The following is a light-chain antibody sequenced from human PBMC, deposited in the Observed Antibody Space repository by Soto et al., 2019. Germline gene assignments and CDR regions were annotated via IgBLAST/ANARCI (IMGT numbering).Light chain of an antibody. J-gene: IGKJ1*01. CDR3: QQYGNLRT. Sequence: EIALTQSPGTLSLSPGERATLSCRASQSLSSSYLAWYQQKPGQAPRLLIYGASSRATGIPDRFSGSGSGTDFTLTISRLAPEDFAVYYCQQYGNLRTFGQLTKGDIK. CDR2: GAS. V-gene: IGKV3-20*01. CDR1: QSLSSSY.